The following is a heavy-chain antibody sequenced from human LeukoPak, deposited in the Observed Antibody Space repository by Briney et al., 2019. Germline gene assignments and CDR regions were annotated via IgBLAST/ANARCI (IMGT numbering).Heavy chain of an antibody. V-gene: IGHV4-34*01. CDR2: INHSGST. CDR3: ARGNWYLYFDY. J-gene: IGHJ4*02. D-gene: IGHD6-13*01. CDR1: GGSFSGYY. Sequence: PSETLSLTCAVYGGSFSGYYWSWIRQPPGKGLEWIGEINHSGSTNYNPSLKSRVTISVDTSKNQFSLKLSSVTAADTAVYYCARGNWYLYFDYWGQGTLVTVSS.